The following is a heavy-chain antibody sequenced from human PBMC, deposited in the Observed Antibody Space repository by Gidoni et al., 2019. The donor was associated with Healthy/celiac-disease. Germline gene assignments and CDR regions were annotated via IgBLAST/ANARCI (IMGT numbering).Heavy chain of an antibody. CDR1: GGTFSSYA. Sequence: QVQLVQSGAEVKKPGSSVKVSCKASGGTFSSYAISWVRQAPGQGLEWMGGIIPIFGTANYAQKFQDRVTITADESTSTAYMELSSLRSEDTSVYYCARSTSAYYDSSGYPYYFDYWGQGTLVTVSS. D-gene: IGHD3-22*01. V-gene: IGHV1-69*01. J-gene: IGHJ4*02. CDR2: IIPIFGTA. CDR3: ARSTSAYYDSSGYPYYFDY.